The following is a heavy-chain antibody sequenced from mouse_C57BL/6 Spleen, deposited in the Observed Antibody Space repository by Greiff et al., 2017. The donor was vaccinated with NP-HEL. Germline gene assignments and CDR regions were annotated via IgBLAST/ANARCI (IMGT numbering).Heavy chain of an antibody. J-gene: IGHJ1*03. D-gene: IGHD2-4*01. CDR3: ARAEGGYDYEGYFDV. CDR1: GFSINSDCY. CDR2: TFYSGIT. Sequence: EVQLQQSGPSLVRPSQTLSLTCTVTGFSINSDCYWIWIRQFPGNKLEYIGYTFYSGITYYNPSLESRTYITRDTSKNQFSLKLSSVTTEDTATYYCARAEGGYDYEGYFDVWGTGTTVTVSS. V-gene: IGHV3-3*01.